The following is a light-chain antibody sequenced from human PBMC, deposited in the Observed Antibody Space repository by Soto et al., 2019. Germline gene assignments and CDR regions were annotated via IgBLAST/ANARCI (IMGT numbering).Light chain of an antibody. Sequence: EIVLTQSPGTLSLSPGERATLSCRASQSVSSSYLAWYQQKPGQAPRLLIYGASSRATGMPDRFSGSGSGTEFTLNISRLEPEDFAVYYCQQYGSSPRTFGQGTKVEIK. CDR2: GAS. CDR3: QQYGSSPRT. CDR1: QSVSSSY. J-gene: IGKJ1*01. V-gene: IGKV3-20*01.